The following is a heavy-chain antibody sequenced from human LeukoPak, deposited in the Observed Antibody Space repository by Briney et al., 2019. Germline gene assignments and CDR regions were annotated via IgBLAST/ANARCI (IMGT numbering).Heavy chain of an antibody. CDR1: GGSISSSSYY. D-gene: IGHD3-22*01. J-gene: IGHJ4*02. V-gene: IGHV4-61*01. CDR3: ARESSGYHYYFDY. Sequence: SETLSLTCTVSGGSISSSSYYWGWIRQPPGKGLEWIGYIYYSGSTNYNPSLKSRVTISVDTSKNQFSLKLSSVTAADTAVYYCARESSGYHYYFDYWGQGTLVTVSS. CDR2: IYYSGST.